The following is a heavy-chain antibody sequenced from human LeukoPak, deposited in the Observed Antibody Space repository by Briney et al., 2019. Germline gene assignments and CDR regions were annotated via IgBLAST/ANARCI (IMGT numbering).Heavy chain of an antibody. Sequence: SETLSLTCTVSGGSISSYYWSWIRQPPGKGLEWIGSIYYGGSTYYNPSLKSRVTISVDTSKNQFPLKLSSVTAADTAVYYCARLKEGDSGSARFDYWGQGTLVTVSS. V-gene: IGHV4-39*06. D-gene: IGHD3-10*01. J-gene: IGHJ4*02. CDR3: ARLKEGDSGSARFDY. CDR1: GGSISSYY. CDR2: IYYGGST.